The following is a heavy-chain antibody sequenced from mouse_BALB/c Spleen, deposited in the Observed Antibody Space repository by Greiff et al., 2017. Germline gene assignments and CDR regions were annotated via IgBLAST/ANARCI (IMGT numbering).Heavy chain of an antibody. Sequence: EVKVVESGGGLVQPGGSRKLSCAASGFTFSSFGMHWVRQAPEKGLEWVAYISSGSSTIYYADTVKGRFTISRDNPKNTLFLQMTSLRSEDTAMYYCARWAAMDYWGQGTSVTVSS. V-gene: IGHV5-17*02. J-gene: IGHJ4*01. CDR2: ISSGSSTI. CDR1: GFTFSSFG. CDR3: ARWAAMDY.